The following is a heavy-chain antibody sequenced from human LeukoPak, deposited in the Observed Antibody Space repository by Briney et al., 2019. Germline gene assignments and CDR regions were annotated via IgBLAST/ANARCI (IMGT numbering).Heavy chain of an antibody. V-gene: IGHV1-2*02. J-gene: IGHJ4*02. CDR2: INSSSGGT. Sequence: GASVKVSCKASGYTFIGYYMHWVRQAPGKGLEWMGCINSSSGGTNSAHKLKGGFTITRDTPINTPYMEVNRLRAGDTAVYYCARGVEGVPAATGEGELDYWGQGKLVTASP. CDR1: GYTFIGYY. CDR3: ARGVEGVPAATGEGELDY. D-gene: IGHD2-2*01.